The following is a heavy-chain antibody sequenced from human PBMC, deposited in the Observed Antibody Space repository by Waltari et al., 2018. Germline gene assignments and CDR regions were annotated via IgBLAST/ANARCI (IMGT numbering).Heavy chain of an antibody. CDR1: GASISSGSYH. V-gene: IGHV4-61*02. Sequence: QLQLQESGPGLVKPSQTLSLTCTVSGASISSGSYHWSWIRQPAGKGLEWIGRIYTRGSTNYNPSIKSRVTISIDTSRNHFSLKLSSVTAADTAVYYCTRDLSPPNWFDPWGQGTLVTVSS. CDR3: TRDLSPPNWFDP. J-gene: IGHJ5*02. D-gene: IGHD3-3*02. CDR2: IYTRGST.